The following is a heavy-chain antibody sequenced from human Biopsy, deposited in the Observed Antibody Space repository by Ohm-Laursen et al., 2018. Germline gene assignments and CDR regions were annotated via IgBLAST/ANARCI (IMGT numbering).Heavy chain of an antibody. CDR3: ATKLTGYFHH. CDR2: NIPILGTG. D-gene: IGHD3-9*01. Sequence: SSVKVSCKAPGGTFSNYGVNWVRQAPGQGLEWLGGNIPILGTGNYAQKFQDRVTVAADTSTSTATMGLRSLRSDDTAVYYCATKLTGYFHHWGQGTLVIVSS. V-gene: IGHV1-69*06. CDR1: GGTFSNYG. J-gene: IGHJ1*01.